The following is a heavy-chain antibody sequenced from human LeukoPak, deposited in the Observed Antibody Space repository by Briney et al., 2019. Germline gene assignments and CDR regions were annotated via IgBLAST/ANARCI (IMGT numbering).Heavy chain of an antibody. CDR1: GGTFSSYA. Sequence: SVKVSCKASGGTFSSYAISWVRQAPGQGLEWMGGIIPIFGTANYAQKFQGRVTITADKSTSTAYMELSSLRAEDTAVYYCARDISYDLGDYWGQGTLVTVSS. V-gene: IGHV1-69*06. CDR2: IIPIFGTA. J-gene: IGHJ4*02. CDR3: ARDISYDLGDY. D-gene: IGHD3-3*01.